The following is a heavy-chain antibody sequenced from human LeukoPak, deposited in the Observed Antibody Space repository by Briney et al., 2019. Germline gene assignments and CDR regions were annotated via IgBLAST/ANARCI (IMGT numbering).Heavy chain of an antibody. D-gene: IGHD5-12*01. V-gene: IGHV1-8*02. CDR3: ARAYRTRRGDD. Sequence: ASAKVSCKASGYTFTGYYMHWVRQAPGQGLEWMGWINPNSGSTGYAQKFQGRVTMTRNTSISTAYMELSSLRSEDTAVYYCARAYRTRRGDDWGQGTLVTVSS. CDR1: GYTFTGYY. J-gene: IGHJ4*02. CDR2: INPNSGST.